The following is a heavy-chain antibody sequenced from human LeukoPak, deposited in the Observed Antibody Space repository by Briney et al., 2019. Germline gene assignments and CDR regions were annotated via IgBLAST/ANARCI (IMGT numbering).Heavy chain of an antibody. Sequence: ASVKVSCKASGYSFNRYGVSWVRQAPGRGLEWVGWIGGSNGNTYYAQNFQGRVTMTTDVSTGTAYMDLNNLSFDDTAMYYCARSGRGTYYYFDLWGQGTLVSVSS. J-gene: IGHJ4*02. V-gene: IGHV1-18*01. CDR3: ARSGRGTYYYFDL. CDR2: IGGSNGNT. CDR1: GYSFNRYG. D-gene: IGHD1-26*01.